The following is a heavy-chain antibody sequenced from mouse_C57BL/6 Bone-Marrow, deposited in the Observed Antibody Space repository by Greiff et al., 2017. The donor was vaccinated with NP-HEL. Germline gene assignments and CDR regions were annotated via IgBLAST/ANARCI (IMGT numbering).Heavy chain of an antibody. CDR2: INPGSGGT. Sequence: VQLQQSGAELVRPGTSVKVSCKASGYTFTNYLIEWVKQRPGQGLEWIGVINPGSGGTDYNEKFKGKATLTADKSSSTAYMQLSSLTSEDSAVYFCARGGIYYVYTWFSYWGQGTLVTVTA. CDR1: GYTFTNYL. D-gene: IGHD2-2*01. J-gene: IGHJ3*01. CDR3: ARGGIYYVYTWFSY. V-gene: IGHV1-54*01.